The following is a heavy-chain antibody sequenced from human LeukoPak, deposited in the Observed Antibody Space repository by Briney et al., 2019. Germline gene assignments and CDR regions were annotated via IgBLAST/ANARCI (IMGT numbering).Heavy chain of an antibody. CDR3: ARARSSYGYGDAFDI. V-gene: IGHV3-53*05. Sequence: GGSLRLSCAASGFTVSRSYMIWARQAPGKGLEWVSVIYSGGTTYYADSVKGRFTISRDNSKNTLYLQMNSLRAEDTAVYYCARARSSYGYGDAFDIWGQGTMVTVSS. CDR1: GFTVSRSY. J-gene: IGHJ3*02. D-gene: IGHD5-18*01. CDR2: IYSGGTT.